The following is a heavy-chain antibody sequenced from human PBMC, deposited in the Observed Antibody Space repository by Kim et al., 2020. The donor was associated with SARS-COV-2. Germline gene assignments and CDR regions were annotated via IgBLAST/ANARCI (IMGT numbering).Heavy chain of an antibody. CDR3: ARGGYSSSWYGGGSYTFDY. Sequence: SRVTISVDTSKNQFSLKLSSVTAADTAVYYCARGGYSSSWYGGGSYTFDYWGQGTLVTVSS. J-gene: IGHJ4*02. D-gene: IGHD6-13*01. V-gene: IGHV4-30-2*04.